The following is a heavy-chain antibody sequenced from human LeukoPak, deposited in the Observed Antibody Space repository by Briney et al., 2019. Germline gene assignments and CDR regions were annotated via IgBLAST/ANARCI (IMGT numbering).Heavy chain of an antibody. Sequence: GASVKVSCKASGYTFTGYYMHWVRQAPGQGLEWMGWINPNSGGTNFAQKFLGRVTMTRDTSISTAYMELSRLRSDDTAVYYCLVIMVYAIDYWGQGTLVTVSS. CDR1: GYTFTGYY. V-gene: IGHV1-2*02. J-gene: IGHJ4*02. CDR3: LVIMVYAIDY. D-gene: IGHD2-8*01. CDR2: INPNSGGT.